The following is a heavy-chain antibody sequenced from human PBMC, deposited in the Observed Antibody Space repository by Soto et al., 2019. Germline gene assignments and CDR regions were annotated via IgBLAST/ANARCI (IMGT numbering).Heavy chain of an antibody. CDR1: GFTFSSSW. CDR3: ARDRSYALNY. D-gene: IGHD3-16*01. J-gene: IGHJ4*02. V-gene: IGHV3-74*01. Sequence: GGSLRLSCAASGFTFSSSWMHWVRQAPGKGLVWVSHINSDGTDTNYADSVKGRFTISRDNAKNTVYLQMNGLRAEDTAVYYCARDRSYALNYWGQGSLVTVSS. CDR2: INSDGTDT.